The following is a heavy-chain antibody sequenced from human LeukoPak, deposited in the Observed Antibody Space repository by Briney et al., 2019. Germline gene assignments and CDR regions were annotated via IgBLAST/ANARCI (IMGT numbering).Heavy chain of an antibody. CDR1: GFAFSDYN. CDR2: ITNWSGTI. Sequence: GGSLRLSCAASGFAFSDYNMNWVRQAPGKGLEWVSYITNWSGTIYYADSVKGRFTISRDNAENSLYLQMNSLRAEDTAVYYCARSDAPMDKHFDYWGQGTLVTVSS. J-gene: IGHJ4*02. V-gene: IGHV3-48*04. D-gene: IGHD3-10*01. CDR3: ARSDAPMDKHFDY.